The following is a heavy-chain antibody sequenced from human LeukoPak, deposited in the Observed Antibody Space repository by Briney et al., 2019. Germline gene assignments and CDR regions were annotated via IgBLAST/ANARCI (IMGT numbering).Heavy chain of an antibody. V-gene: IGHV4-30-4*01. Sequence: SETLSLTCTVSGGSISSGDYYWSWIRQPPGKGLEWIGYIYYSGSTYYNPSLKSRVTISVDTSKNQFSLKLSSVTAADTAVYYCARAQVVAAQFDPWGQGTRVTVSS. CDR2: IYYSGST. D-gene: IGHD2-15*01. CDR1: GGSISSGDYY. J-gene: IGHJ5*02. CDR3: ARAQVVAAQFDP.